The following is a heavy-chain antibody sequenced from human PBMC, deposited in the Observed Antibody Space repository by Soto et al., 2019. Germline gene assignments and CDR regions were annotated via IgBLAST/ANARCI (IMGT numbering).Heavy chain of an antibody. J-gene: IGHJ5*01. Sequence: AETLARTCTVSGRTFSINADFCYLACIRQPPVKWLECIGYIYYSGNTNYSPSLNSRVAISLDTSHNQFSLKLSSVTAADTAVYVCARLPVDTYMTYWFDTWGKGTMVTVSS. CDR3: ARLPVDTYMTYWFDT. CDR1: GRTFSINADF. CDR2: IYYSGNT. V-gene: IGHV4-61*08. D-gene: IGHD5-18*01.